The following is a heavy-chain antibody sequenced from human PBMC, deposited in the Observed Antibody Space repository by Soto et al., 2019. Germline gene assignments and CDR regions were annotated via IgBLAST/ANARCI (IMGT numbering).Heavy chain of an antibody. J-gene: IGHJ3*02. D-gene: IGHD2-15*01. V-gene: IGHV4-61*08. CDR3: AGESVGSGAFDI. CDR1: GDSISSSGYY. CDR2: IYHSGTT. Sequence: SETLSLTCTVSGDSISSSGYYWTWIRQPPGKGLEWIGYIYHSGTTNYNPSLRSRVTTSLDTSKNQFSLMLTSVTAADTAVYYCAGESVGSGAFDIWGQGTMVTVSS.